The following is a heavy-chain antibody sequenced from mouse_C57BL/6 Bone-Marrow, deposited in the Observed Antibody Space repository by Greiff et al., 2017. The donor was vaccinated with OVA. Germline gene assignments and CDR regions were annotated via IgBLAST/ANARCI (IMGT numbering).Heavy chain of an antibody. Sequence: VQLQQSGAELARPGASVKMSCKASGYTFTSYTMPWVKQMPGQGLEWIGYINPSSGYTKYNQKFKDKATLTADKSSSTAYMQMSSLTSEDSAVYDGARGGYSNYAMDYWGQGTSVTVSS. CDR1: GYTFTSYT. CDR3: ARGGYSNYAMDY. CDR2: INPSSGYT. J-gene: IGHJ4*01. D-gene: IGHD2-5*01. V-gene: IGHV1-4*01.